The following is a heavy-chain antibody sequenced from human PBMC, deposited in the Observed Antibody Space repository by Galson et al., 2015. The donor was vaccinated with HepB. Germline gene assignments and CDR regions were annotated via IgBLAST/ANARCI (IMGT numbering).Heavy chain of an antibody. CDR3: ARKGTVTPFDY. D-gene: IGHD4-17*01. CDR2: INHSGST. J-gene: IGHJ4*02. CDR1: GGSFSGYF. Sequence: ETLSLTCAVYGGSFSGYFWSWIRQPPGKGLEWIGEINHSGSTNYNPSLKSRVTISVDTSKNQLSLKLSSVTAADTAVYYCARKGTVTPFDYWGQGTLVTVSS. V-gene: IGHV4-34*01.